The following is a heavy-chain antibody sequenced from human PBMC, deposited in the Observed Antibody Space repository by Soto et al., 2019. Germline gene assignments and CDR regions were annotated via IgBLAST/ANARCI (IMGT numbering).Heavy chain of an antibody. V-gene: IGHV3-11*01. CDR3: ARDLQGQRFSARERMDV. CDR1: GFTLTDHF. J-gene: IGHJ6*01. Sequence: QVQLVESGGGLVKPGGSLRLSCAASGFTLTDHFMAWIRQAPGKGLEWVSYFASGGRTIYYVDSVKGRFTISWDNAKNSLELQMNILRAEDTAVYFCARDLQGQRFSARERMDVWGQGTTVTVSS. CDR2: FASGGRTI. D-gene: IGHD3-3*01.